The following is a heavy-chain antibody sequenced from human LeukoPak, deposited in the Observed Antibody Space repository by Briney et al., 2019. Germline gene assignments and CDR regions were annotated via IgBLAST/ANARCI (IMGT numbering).Heavy chain of an antibody. CDR1: GFTFSSYS. Sequence: GGSLRLSCAASGFTFSSYSINCVRQAPGKGLEWVSSISSSSSYIYYADSVKGRSTISRDNAKNSLYLQMNSLRAEDTAVYYCARVLEDTAMTLIFDYWRQGTLVTVSS. CDR2: ISSSSSYI. D-gene: IGHD5-18*01. V-gene: IGHV3-21*01. CDR3: ARVLEDTAMTLIFDY. J-gene: IGHJ4*02.